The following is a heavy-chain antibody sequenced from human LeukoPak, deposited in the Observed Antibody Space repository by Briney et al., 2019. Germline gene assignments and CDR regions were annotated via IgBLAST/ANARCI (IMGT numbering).Heavy chain of an antibody. Sequence: YPGGSLRLSCAASGFTFSSYGMHWVRQAPGKGLEWVANIKPDGSDKYYVDSVKGRFTISRDNAKNSVYLQMNSLRAEDTAVYYCTNKVFEWGQGTLVTVSS. CDR1: GFTFSSYG. CDR3: TNKVFE. V-gene: IGHV3-7*02. CDR2: IKPDGSDK. J-gene: IGHJ4*02.